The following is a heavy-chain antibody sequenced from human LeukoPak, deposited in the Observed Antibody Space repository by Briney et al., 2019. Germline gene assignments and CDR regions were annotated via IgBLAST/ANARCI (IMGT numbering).Heavy chain of an antibody. CDR2: ISSSGSTI. V-gene: IGHV3-11*01. Sequence: GGSLRHSCAAFGFTFSDYYMSWIRQAPGKGLEWVSYISSSGSTIYYADSVKGRFTISRDNAKNSLYLQMNSLRAEDTAVYYCARDYDSSGYSIGGIDYWGQGTLVTVSS. J-gene: IGHJ4*02. D-gene: IGHD3-22*01. CDR3: ARDYDSSGYSIGGIDY. CDR1: GFTFSDYY.